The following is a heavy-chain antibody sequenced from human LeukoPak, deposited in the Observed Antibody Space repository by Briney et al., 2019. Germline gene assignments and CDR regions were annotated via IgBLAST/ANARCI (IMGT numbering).Heavy chain of an antibody. V-gene: IGHV3-9*01. J-gene: IGHJ4*02. CDR1: GFTFDDYA. Sequence: PGGSLRLSCAASGFTFDDYAMHWVRQAPGKGLEWVSGISWNSGSIGYADSVKGRFTISRDNAKNSLYLQMNSLRAEDTAVYYCASLPDIVVVPAAYHPTDYWGQGTLVTVSS. D-gene: IGHD2-2*01. CDR3: ASLPDIVVVPAAYHPTDY. CDR2: ISWNSGSI.